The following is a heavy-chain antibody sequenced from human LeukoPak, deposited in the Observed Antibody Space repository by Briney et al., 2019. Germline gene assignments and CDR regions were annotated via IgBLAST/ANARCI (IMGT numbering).Heavy chain of an antibody. V-gene: IGHV3-11*01. Sequence: GSLRLSCAASGFTFNDYYMSWIRQAPGKGLEWLSYINIGGTNTHYADSVKGGFTISRDNDKKSLYLEMNNLRAEDTAVYYCATDGAGFDTWGQGVLVTVSS. J-gene: IGHJ5*02. CDR3: ATDGAGFDT. CDR1: GFTFNDYY. CDR2: INIGGTNT.